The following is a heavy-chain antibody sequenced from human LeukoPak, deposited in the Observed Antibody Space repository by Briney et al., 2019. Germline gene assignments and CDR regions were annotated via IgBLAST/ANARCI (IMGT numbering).Heavy chain of an antibody. Sequence: GGSLRLSCAASGFTFSSYGMHRVRQAPGKGLEWVAVISYDGSNKYSADSVKGRFTISRDNSKNTLFLQMNSLRAEDTAVYYCANLDCGGDCYSDSWGQGTLVTVSS. D-gene: IGHD2-21*02. V-gene: IGHV3-30*18. CDR2: ISYDGSNK. J-gene: IGHJ4*02. CDR3: ANLDCGGDCYSDS. CDR1: GFTFSSYG.